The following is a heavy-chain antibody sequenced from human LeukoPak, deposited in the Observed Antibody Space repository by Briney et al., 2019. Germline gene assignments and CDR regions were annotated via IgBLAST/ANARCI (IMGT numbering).Heavy chain of an antibody. CDR2: IFYSGTT. CDR3: ARLAAAPDY. D-gene: IGHD6-13*01. CDR1: GGSISSYY. Sequence: SETLSLTCTVSGGSISSYYWSWIRQPPGKGLEWIGFIFYSGTTNYNPSLKSRVTISVDTSKNQFSLKLSSVTAADTAVYYCARLAAAPDYWGQGTLVTVSS. V-gene: IGHV4-59*12. J-gene: IGHJ4*02.